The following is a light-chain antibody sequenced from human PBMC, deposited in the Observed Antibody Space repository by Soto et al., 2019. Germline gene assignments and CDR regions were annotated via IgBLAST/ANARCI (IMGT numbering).Light chain of an antibody. V-gene: IGKV3-11*01. Sequence: EIVLTQSPATLSSSPGERATLSCRASQSVSSYLAWYQQKPGQAPRLLIYDASNRATGIPARFSGSGSGTDFTLTISSLEPEDFAVYYCQQRSKWYTFGQGTKLEIK. J-gene: IGKJ2*01. CDR2: DAS. CDR1: QSVSSY. CDR3: QQRSKWYT.